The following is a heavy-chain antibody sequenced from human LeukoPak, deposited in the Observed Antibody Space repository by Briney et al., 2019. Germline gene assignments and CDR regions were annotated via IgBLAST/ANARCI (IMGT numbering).Heavy chain of an antibody. CDR3: ARDGYIVGATTDWFDP. V-gene: IGHV3-30-3*01. CDR1: GFTFSSYA. Sequence: GGSLRLSCAASGFTFSSYAMHWVRQAPGKGLEWVAVISYDGSNKYYADSVKGRFTISRDNAKNSLYLQMNSLRAEDTAVYYCARDGYIVGATTDWFDPWGQGTLVTVSS. J-gene: IGHJ5*02. CDR2: ISYDGSNK. D-gene: IGHD1-26*01.